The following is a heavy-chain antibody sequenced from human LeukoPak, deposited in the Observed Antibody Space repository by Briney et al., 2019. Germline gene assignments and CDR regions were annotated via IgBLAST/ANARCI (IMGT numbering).Heavy chain of an antibody. Sequence: ASVKVSCRASGYTFTSYYMHWVRQAPGQGLEWMGIINPSGDSTSYEQRFQGRLTMTRDTSTNTVYMELSSLRSEDTAVYYCARHPSPQLHHFDYWGQGTLVTVSS. CDR3: ARHPSPQLHHFDY. V-gene: IGHV1-46*01. D-gene: IGHD2-2*01. CDR1: GYTFTSYY. J-gene: IGHJ4*02. CDR2: INPSGDST.